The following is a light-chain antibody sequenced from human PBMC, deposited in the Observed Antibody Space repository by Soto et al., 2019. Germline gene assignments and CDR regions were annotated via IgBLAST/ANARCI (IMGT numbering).Light chain of an antibody. J-gene: IGKJ5*01. V-gene: IGKV3-15*01. CDR1: QSLSSD. Sequence: ETVLTQFPGTLSLSPGDRATLSCRASQSLSSDSLAWYQQKPGQAPRLLIYGASTRATGVPARFSGGGSGTEFTLTISSLQSEDFGIYYCQQYNNWPLITFGQGTRLEIK. CDR2: GAS. CDR3: QQYNNWPLIT.